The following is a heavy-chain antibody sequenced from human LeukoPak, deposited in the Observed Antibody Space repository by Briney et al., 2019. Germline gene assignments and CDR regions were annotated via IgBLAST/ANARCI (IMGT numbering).Heavy chain of an antibody. CDR3: ARIRDGYNDAYDI. J-gene: IGHJ3*02. CDR2: INPGGDNT. D-gene: IGHD5-24*01. CDR1: GYTFTKYY. Sequence: ASVKVSCKASGYTFTKYYIHWVRQAPGQGLEWMGLINPGGDNTNYAQNFQGRVTMTRDTSTSTVYMELSSLRSEDTAIYYCARIRDGYNDAYDIWGQGTVVTVPS. V-gene: IGHV1-46*01.